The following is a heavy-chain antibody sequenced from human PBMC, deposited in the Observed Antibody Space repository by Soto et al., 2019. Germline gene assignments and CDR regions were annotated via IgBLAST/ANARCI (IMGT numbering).Heavy chain of an antibody. V-gene: IGHV4-34*01. CDR2: IYYSGST. Sequence: SETLSLTCAVYGGSFSGYYWSWIRQPPGKGLGWIGSIYYSGSTNYNPSLKSRVTISVDTSKNQFSLKLSSVTAADTAVYYCARPPPPYYDILTGWPYYFDYWGQGTLVTVSS. CDR1: GGSFSGYY. CDR3: ARPPPPYYDILTGWPYYFDY. D-gene: IGHD3-9*01. J-gene: IGHJ4*02.